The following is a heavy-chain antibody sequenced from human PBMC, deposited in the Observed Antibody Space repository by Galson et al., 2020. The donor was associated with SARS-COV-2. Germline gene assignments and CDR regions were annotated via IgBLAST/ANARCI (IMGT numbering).Heavy chain of an antibody. V-gene: IGHV2-70*11. J-gene: IGHJ4*02. Sequence: ESGPTLVKPTQTLTLTCTFSGFSLSTSGMCVSWIRQPPGKALEWLVRIDWDDDEYYSTSLKTRLTISKDTSKNQVVLTMTNMDPVDTGTYYCARIDSSGCRGNYWGQGTLVTVSS. D-gene: IGHD6-19*01. CDR3: ARIDSSGCRGNY. CDR1: GFSLSTSGMC. CDR2: IDWDDDE.